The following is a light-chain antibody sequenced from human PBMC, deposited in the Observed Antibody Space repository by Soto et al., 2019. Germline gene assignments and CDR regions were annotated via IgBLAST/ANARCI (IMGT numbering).Light chain of an antibody. CDR3: GTWDSSLSAVV. V-gene: IGLV1-51*01. CDR1: SSNIGNTY. J-gene: IGLJ2*01. CDR2: DNN. Sequence: QSALTQPPSVSATPGQKVTISCSGSSSNIGNTYVSWYQQLRGTAPKLHIYDNNNRPSGIPDRFSGSKSGTSAALGITGLQAGDEADYYCGTWDSSLSAVVLGGGTKLPVI.